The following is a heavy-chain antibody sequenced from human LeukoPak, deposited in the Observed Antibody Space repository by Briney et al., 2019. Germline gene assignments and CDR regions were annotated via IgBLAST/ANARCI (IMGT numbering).Heavy chain of an antibody. CDR2: IYYSGST. D-gene: IGHD5-18*01. CDR1: GGSISSNNYY. V-gene: IGHV4-39*01. Sequence: PSETLSLTCTVSGGSISSNNYYWDWIRQPPGKGLEWIGSIYYSGSTYYNPSLKSRVTISVDTSKNQFSLKLSSVTAADTAVYYCANRMDTAMVRGYRGAHFWAQRTLVTVSS. J-gene: IGHJ4*02. CDR3: ANRMDTAMVRGYRGAHF.